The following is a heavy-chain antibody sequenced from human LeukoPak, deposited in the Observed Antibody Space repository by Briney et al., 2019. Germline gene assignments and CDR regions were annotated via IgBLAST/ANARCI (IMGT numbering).Heavy chain of an antibody. CDR2: ISSSSSYI. D-gene: IGHD3-3*01. Sequence: GGSLRLSCAASGFTFSSYSMNWVRQAPGKGLEWVSSISSSSSYIYYADSVKGRFTISRDNAKNSLYLQMNSLRAEDTAVYYCATPIPYYDFWSGSDYWGQGTLVTASS. J-gene: IGHJ4*02. CDR1: GFTFSSYS. V-gene: IGHV3-21*01. CDR3: ATPIPYYDFWSGSDY.